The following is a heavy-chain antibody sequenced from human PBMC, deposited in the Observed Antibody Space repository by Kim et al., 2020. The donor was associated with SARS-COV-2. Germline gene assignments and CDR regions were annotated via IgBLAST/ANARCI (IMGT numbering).Heavy chain of an antibody. CDR2: ISGSGGST. D-gene: IGHD3-16*02. CDR3: AKDHALSNDAFDI. CDR1: GLTFSSYA. Sequence: GGSLRLSCAASGLTFSSYAMSWVRQAPGKGLEWVSAISGSGGSTYYADSVKGRFTISRDNSKNTLYLQMNSLRAEDTAVYYCAKDHALSNDAFDIWGQGTMVTISS. J-gene: IGHJ3*02. V-gene: IGHV3-23*01.